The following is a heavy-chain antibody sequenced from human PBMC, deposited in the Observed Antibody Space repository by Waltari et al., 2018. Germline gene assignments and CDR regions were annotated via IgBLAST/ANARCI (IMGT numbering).Heavy chain of an antibody. CDR1: GGSISSGGYY. CDR3: ARVSEAAAGTIFDY. V-gene: IGHV4-31*01. D-gene: IGHD6-13*01. Sequence: QVQLQESGPGLVKPSQTLSLTCTVSGGSISSGGYYWSWIRQHPGKGLEWIGYIYYSESNYYNPSLKSLVTISVDTSKNQFSLKLSSVTAADTAVYYCARVSEAAAGTIFDYWGQGTLVTVSS. J-gene: IGHJ4*02. CDR2: IYYSESN.